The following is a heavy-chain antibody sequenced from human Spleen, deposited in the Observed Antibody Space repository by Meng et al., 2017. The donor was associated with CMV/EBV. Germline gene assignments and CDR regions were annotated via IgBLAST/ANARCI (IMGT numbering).Heavy chain of an antibody. CDR2: IYYSGST. J-gene: IGHJ4*02. Sequence: SETLYLTCTVSGGSISSSSYYWGWIRQPPGKGLEWIGSIYYSGSTYYNPSLKSRVTISVDTSKNQFSLKLSSVTAADTAVYYCARRGSGSYYRMAFDYWGQGTLVTVSS. V-gene: IGHV4-39*01. CDR3: ARRGSGSYYRMAFDY. CDR1: GGSISSSSYY. D-gene: IGHD1-26*01.